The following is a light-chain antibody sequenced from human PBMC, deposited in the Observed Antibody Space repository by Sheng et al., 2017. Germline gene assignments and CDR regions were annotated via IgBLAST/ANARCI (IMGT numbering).Light chain of an antibody. CDR2: DAS. CDR1: QSVSSSY. Sequence: EIVLTQSPGTLSLSPGERATLSCRASQSVSSSYLAWYQQKPGQAPRLLIYDASYRATGIPARFSASGSGTDFTLTISSLEPEDFAVYYCQQRSTFGPGTKVDIK. J-gene: IGKJ3*01. V-gene: IGKV3D-20*02. CDR3: QQRST.